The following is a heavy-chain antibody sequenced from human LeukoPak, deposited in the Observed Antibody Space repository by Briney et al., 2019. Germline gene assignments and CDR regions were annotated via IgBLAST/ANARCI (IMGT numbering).Heavy chain of an antibody. CDR3: ASGGIYYGAAFDF. CDR1: AFTFDDYA. V-gene: IGHV3-20*04. J-gene: IGHJ4*02. CDR2: INWNGGST. Sequence: GGSLRLSCAASAFTFDDYAMHWVRQAPGKALEWVSGINWNGGSTGYADSVKGRFTISRDNAKNSLYLQMNSLRAEDTALYYCASGGIYYGAAFDFWGQGSLVTVSA. D-gene: IGHD1-26*01.